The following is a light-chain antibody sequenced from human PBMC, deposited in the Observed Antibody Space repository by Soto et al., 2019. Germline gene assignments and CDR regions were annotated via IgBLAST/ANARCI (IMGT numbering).Light chain of an antibody. CDR2: DAS. Sequence: EIVLTQSPGTLSLSPGDRATLSCRASQSLSSSYLAWYQQKPGQAPRLLLYDASTRATGIPDRFSGSGSGTDFSLTISRLEPEDFAVYYCQQYDTSRRTFGQGTKVEIK. CDR1: QSLSSSY. V-gene: IGKV3-20*01. CDR3: QQYDTSRRT. J-gene: IGKJ1*01.